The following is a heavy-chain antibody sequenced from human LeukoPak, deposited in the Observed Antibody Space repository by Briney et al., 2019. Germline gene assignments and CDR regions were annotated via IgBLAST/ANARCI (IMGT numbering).Heavy chain of an antibody. CDR3: ARVVNLFDYYYYRDV. CDR2: IYYSGST. D-gene: IGHD4-23*01. CDR1: GGSISSYY. J-gene: IGHJ6*03. Sequence: SETLSLTCTVPGGSISSYYWSWIRQPPAKGLEWIGYIYYSGSTNYNPSLKSRVTISVDTSKDQFSLKLSSVTAADTAVYYCARVVNLFDYYYYRDVWGKGTTVTVSS. V-gene: IGHV4-59*01.